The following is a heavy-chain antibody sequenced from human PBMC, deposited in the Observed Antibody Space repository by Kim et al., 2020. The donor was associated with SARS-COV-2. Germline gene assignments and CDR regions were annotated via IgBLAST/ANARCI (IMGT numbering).Heavy chain of an antibody. J-gene: IGHJ4*02. Sequence: GGSLRLSCAASGFTFSSYAMSWVRQAPGKGLEWVSAISGSGGSTYYADSVKGRFTISRDNSKNTLYLQMNSLRAEDTAVYYCAKIHGTPRITIFGVVISPEGAFDYWGQGTLVTVSS. V-gene: IGHV3-23*01. CDR2: ISGSGGST. D-gene: IGHD3-3*01. CDR1: GFTFSSYA. CDR3: AKIHGTPRITIFGVVISPEGAFDY.